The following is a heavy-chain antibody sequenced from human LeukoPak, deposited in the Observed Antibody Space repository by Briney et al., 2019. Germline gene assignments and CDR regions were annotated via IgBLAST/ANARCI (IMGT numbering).Heavy chain of an antibody. D-gene: IGHD5-18*01. Sequence: GRSLRLSCAASGFTFDDYAMHWVRQAPGRGLEWVSGISWDSGSIGYADSVKGRFTISRDNAKNSLYLQMNSLRAEDTALYYCARVTESACFDYWGQGTLVTVPS. V-gene: IGHV3-9*01. J-gene: IGHJ4*02. CDR1: GFTFDDYA. CDR3: ARVTESACFDY. CDR2: ISWDSGSI.